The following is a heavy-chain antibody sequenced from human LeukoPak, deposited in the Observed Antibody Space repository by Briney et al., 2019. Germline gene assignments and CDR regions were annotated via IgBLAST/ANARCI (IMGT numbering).Heavy chain of an antibody. Sequence: GGSLRLSCAASGFTFSRYEMDWVCQAPGKGLEWVSFIRSDGGSTLYADSVKGRFTISRDNSKNTLYLQMNSLRAEDTALYHCGRDSYRPSPDYWGQGTLVTVSS. J-gene: IGHJ4*02. V-gene: IGHV3-NL1*01. CDR1: GFTFSRYE. CDR2: IRSDGGST. D-gene: IGHD3-10*01. CDR3: GRDSYRPSPDY.